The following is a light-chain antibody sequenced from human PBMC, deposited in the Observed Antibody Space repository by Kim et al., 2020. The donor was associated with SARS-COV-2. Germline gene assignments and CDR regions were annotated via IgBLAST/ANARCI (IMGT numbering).Light chain of an antibody. CDR1: SGTIASHS. J-gene: IGLJ2*01. CDR3: QSYGNNNQV. CDR2: DNN. V-gene: IGLV6-57*03. Sequence: NFMLPPPPSFSSSPGQTITISCTRSSGTIASHSVQWCQQRPGSAPTTIIYDNNRRPSGVPDRFSGSIDSSSNSASLTISGLKTEDEAYYFCQSYGNNNQVFGGGTQLTVL.